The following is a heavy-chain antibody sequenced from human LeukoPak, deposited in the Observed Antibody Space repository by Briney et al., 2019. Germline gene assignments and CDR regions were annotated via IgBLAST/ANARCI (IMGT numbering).Heavy chain of an antibody. J-gene: IGHJ4*02. CDR3: ARDPQRIVVVPAAYIDY. CDR1: GFTFSSYA. Sequence: GRSLRLSCAASGFTFSSYAMHWVRQAPGKGPEWVAVISYDGSNKYYADSVKGRFTIFRDNSKNTLYLQMNSLRAEDTAVYYCARDPQRIVVVPAAYIDYWGQGTLVTVSS. D-gene: IGHD2-2*01. V-gene: IGHV3-30*04. CDR2: ISYDGSNK.